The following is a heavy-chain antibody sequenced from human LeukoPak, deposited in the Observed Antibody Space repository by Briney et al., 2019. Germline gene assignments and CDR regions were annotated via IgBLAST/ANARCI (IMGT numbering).Heavy chain of an antibody. Sequence: GGSLRLSCAASGFTFSSYTMNWVRQAPGKGLEWVSSVSTSSYIYYADSVKGRFTISRDNAKNSLYLQMNSLRAEDTAVYYCARTRLPYSSSSVAYYFDYWGQGTLVTVSS. J-gene: IGHJ4*02. CDR1: GFTFSSYT. CDR3: ARTRLPYSSSSVAYYFDY. D-gene: IGHD6-6*01. CDR2: VSTSSYI. V-gene: IGHV3-21*01.